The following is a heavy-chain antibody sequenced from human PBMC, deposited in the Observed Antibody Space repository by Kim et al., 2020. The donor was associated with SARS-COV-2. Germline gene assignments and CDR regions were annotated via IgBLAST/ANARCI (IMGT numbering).Heavy chain of an antibody. CDR3: ARVWFGELLASPLDY. CDR2: ISSSSSYT. Sequence: GGSLRLSCAASGFTFSDYYMSWIRQAPGKGLEWVSYISSSSSYTNYADSVKGRFTISRDKAKNSLYLQMNSLRAEDTAVYYCARVWFGELLASPLDYWGQGTLVTVSS. CDR1: GFTFSDYY. J-gene: IGHJ4*02. V-gene: IGHV3-11*05. D-gene: IGHD3-10*01.